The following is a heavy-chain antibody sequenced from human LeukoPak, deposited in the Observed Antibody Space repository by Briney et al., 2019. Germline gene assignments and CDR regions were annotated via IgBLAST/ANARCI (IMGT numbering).Heavy chain of an antibody. J-gene: IGHJ4*02. V-gene: IGHV3-23*01. D-gene: IGHD2-15*01. CDR2: IGGSGTRT. CDR1: GFTFTTYC. CDR3: AKDLRSSADSKMRAADY. Sequence: PGGTLRLSCSASGFTFTTYCMNWVRQAPGKVLEWVSGIGGSGTRTYYADSVKGRFIISRDNSKNTLYLQMNSLRAEDTAVYYCAKDLRSSADSKMRAADYWGQGTLVTVSS.